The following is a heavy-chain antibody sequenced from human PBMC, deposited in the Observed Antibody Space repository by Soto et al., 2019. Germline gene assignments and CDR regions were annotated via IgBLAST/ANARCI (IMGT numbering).Heavy chain of an antibody. Sequence: QVQLVQSGAEVKKPGSSVKVSCKASGGTFSSYAISWVRQAPGQGLEWMGGIIPIFGTANYAQKFQGRVTIAADESSSPAYMELSSLRSEVTAVYYCAGHEHSSGYSFDYWGQGTLVTVSS. J-gene: IGHJ4*02. CDR3: AGHEHSSGYSFDY. V-gene: IGHV1-69*12. CDR2: IIPIFGTA. D-gene: IGHD3-22*01. CDR1: GGTFSSYA.